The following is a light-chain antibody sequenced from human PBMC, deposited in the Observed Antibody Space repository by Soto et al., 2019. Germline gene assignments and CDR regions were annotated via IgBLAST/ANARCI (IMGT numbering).Light chain of an antibody. J-gene: IGKJ5*01. CDR2: KAS. V-gene: IGKV1-5*03. CDR3: QQYSYLIT. CDR1: HSISSW. Sequence: DIQMTQSPATLSASVGDRVTITCRASHSISSWLAWYQQKPGKAPKLLIYKASTLESGVPSNFSGSGSGTEFTFTISRLQPEDIATYYCQQYSYLITFGQGTRLEIK.